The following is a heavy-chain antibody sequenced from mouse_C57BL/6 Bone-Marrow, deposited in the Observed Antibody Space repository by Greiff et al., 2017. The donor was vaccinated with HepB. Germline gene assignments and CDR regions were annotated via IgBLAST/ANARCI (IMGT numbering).Heavy chain of an antibody. D-gene: IGHD1-1*01. CDR3: TTIYYYGSSIYAMDY. Sequence: EVKLMESGAELVRPGASVKLSCTASGFNIKDDYMHWVKQRPEQGLEWIGWIDPENGDTEYASKFQGKATITADTSSNTAYLQLSSLTSEDTAVYYCTTIYYYGSSIYAMDYWGQGTSVTVSS. V-gene: IGHV14-4*01. CDR1: GFNIKDDY. CDR2: IDPENGDT. J-gene: IGHJ4*01.